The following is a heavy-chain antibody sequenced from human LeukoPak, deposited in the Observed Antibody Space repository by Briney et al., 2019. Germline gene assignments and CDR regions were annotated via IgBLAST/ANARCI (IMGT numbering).Heavy chain of an antibody. V-gene: IGHV4-30-4*02. Sequence: SETLSLTCTVSGGSISSSSYYWGWIRQPPGKGLEWIGYIYYSGSTYYNPSLKSRVTISVDTSKNQFSLKLSSVTAADTAVYYCARGNRGIAVAAADWGQGTLVTVSS. D-gene: IGHD6-19*01. CDR1: GGSISSSSYY. CDR2: IYYSGST. CDR3: ARGNRGIAVAAAD. J-gene: IGHJ1*01.